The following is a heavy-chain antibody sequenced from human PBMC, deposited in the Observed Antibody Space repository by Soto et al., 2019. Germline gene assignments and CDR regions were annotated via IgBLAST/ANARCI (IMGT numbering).Heavy chain of an antibody. V-gene: IGHV4-30-2*01. D-gene: IGHD2-2*01. J-gene: IGHJ5*02. Sequence: SETLSLTCAVPGCSIPSGGYSWSLIRQPPGKGLEWIGYIYHSGSTYYNPSLKSRVTISVDRSKNQFSLKLSSVTAADTAVYYCARVPDRWGQGTLVTVS. CDR2: IYHSGST. CDR3: ARVPDR. CDR1: GCSIPSGGYS.